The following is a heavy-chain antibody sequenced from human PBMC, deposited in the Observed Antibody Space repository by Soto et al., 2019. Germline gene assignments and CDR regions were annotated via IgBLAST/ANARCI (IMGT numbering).Heavy chain of an antibody. J-gene: IGHJ4*02. CDR2: ISYDGSNK. D-gene: IGHD2-21*02. V-gene: IGHV3-30-3*01. Sequence: QVQLVESGGGVVQPGRSLRLSCAASGFTFSSYAMHWVRQAPGKGLEWVAVISYDGSNKYYADSVKGRFTISRDNSKNTLYLQMNRLRAEDTAVYYCAGDTAYCGGDCGGGHYWGQGTLVTVSS. CDR3: AGDTAYCGGDCGGGHY. CDR1: GFTFSSYA.